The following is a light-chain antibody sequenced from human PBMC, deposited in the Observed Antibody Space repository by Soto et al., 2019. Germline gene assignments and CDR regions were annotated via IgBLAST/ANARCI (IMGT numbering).Light chain of an antibody. CDR2: DAS. V-gene: IGKV3-11*01. CDR1: QSVSSN. CDR3: QQYYTAQLT. J-gene: IGKJ3*01. Sequence: EIELTQSPATLSLSPGERATLSCRASQSVSSNLAWYQQKPGQAPRLLIYDASNRATGIPARFSGSGSGTDFTLTISSLEPEDFAVYYCQQYYTAQLTFGPGTKVDIK.